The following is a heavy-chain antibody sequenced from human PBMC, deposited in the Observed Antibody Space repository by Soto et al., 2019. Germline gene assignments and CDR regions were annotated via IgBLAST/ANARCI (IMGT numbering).Heavy chain of an antibody. D-gene: IGHD6-19*01. V-gene: IGHV3-30-3*01. CDR1: VFTFSSYA. J-gene: IGHJ1*01. CDR3: ARESEQWLNNRAEYFQH. CDR2: ISYDGSNK. Sequence: QVQLVESGGGVVQPGRSLRLSCAASVFTFSSYAMHWVRQAPGKGLEWVAVISYDGSNKYYADSVKGRFTISRDNSKNTLYVQMNSLRAEDTAVYYCARESEQWLNNRAEYFQHWGQGTLVTVSS.